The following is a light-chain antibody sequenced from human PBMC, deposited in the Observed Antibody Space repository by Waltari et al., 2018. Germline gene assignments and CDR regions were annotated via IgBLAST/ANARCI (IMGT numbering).Light chain of an antibody. V-gene: IGKV1-39*01. CDR2: AAS. Sequence: DIQMTQSPSSLSASVGDRVTITCRASQSISSYLNWYQQKPGKAPKLLIYAASSLQSGGPSRFSGSGSVTDFTLTISSLQPEDFATYYCQQSYSTPYTFGQGTKLEIK. CDR1: QSISSY. CDR3: QQSYSTPYT. J-gene: IGKJ2*01.